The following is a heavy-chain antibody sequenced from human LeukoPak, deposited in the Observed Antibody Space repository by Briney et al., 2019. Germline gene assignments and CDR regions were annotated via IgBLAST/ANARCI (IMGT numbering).Heavy chain of an antibody. V-gene: IGHV4-59*08. CDR3: ARHSTPSVWSGYYDYYYYYGMDV. CDR1: GGSISSYY. CDR2: IYYSGST. J-gene: IGHJ6*02. Sequence: PSETLSLTCTVSGGSISSYYWSWIRQPPGKGLEWIGYIYYSGSTNYNPSLKSRVTISVDTSKNQFSLKLSSVTAAETAVYYCARHSTPSVWSGYYDYYYYYGMDVWGQGTTVTVSS. D-gene: IGHD3-3*01.